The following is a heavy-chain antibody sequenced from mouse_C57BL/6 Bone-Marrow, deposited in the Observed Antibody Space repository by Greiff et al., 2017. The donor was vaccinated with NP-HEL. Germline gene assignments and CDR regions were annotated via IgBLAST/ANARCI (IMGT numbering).Heavy chain of an antibody. Sequence: VQLQQSGAELVKPGASVKLSCTASGFNIKDYYMHWVKQRTEQGLEWIGRIDPEDGETKYAPNFQGKATITADTSSNTAYLQLSSLTSDDTAVYYCARDYYDGSSYWYFDVWGTGTTVTVSS. D-gene: IGHD1-1*01. CDR3: ARDYYDGSSYWYFDV. J-gene: IGHJ1*03. V-gene: IGHV14-2*01. CDR2: IDPEDGET. CDR1: GFNIKDYY.